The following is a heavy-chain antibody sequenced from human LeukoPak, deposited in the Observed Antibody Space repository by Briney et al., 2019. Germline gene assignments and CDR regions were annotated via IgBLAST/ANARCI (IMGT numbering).Heavy chain of an antibody. Sequence: ASVKVSCKASGYTFTCYYMHRVRQAPGQGLEWMGWINPNSGGANYAQKFQGRVTMTRDTSISTAYMELSRLRSDDTAVYYCARGSTYYDFWSGYYRDYWGQGTLVTVSS. CDR1: GYTFTCYY. CDR2: INPNSGGA. V-gene: IGHV1-2*02. J-gene: IGHJ4*02. D-gene: IGHD3-3*01. CDR3: ARGSTYYDFWSGYYRDY.